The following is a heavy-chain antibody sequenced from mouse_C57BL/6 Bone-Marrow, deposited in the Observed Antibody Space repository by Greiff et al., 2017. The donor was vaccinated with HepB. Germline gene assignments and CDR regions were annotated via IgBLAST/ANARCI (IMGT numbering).Heavy chain of an antibody. J-gene: IGHJ1*03. CDR1: GYTFTDYN. D-gene: IGHD1-1*01. V-gene: IGHV1-18*01. Sequence: VHVKQSGPELVKPGASVKIPCKASGYTFTDYNMDWVKQSHGKSLEWIGDINPNNGGTIYNQKFKGKATLTVDKSSSTAYMELRSLTSEDTAVYDCARGGTTVVATRRYFDVWGTGTTVTVSS. CDR2: INPNNGGT. CDR3: ARGGTTVVATRRYFDV.